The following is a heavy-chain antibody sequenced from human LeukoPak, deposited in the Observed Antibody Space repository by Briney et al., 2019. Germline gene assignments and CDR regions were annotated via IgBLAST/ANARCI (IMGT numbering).Heavy chain of an antibody. D-gene: IGHD6-13*01. V-gene: IGHV3-23*01. J-gene: IGHJ6*03. CDR1: GFTFSAYV. CDR2: ISSSGGST. CDR3: AKEKGFSSPYYYYYMDV. Sequence: GGSLRLSCAASGFTFSAYVMTWVRQAPGKGQEWVSAISSSGGSTYYADSVKGRFTISRDNSKNTLYLQMNSLRAEDTALYYCAKEKGFSSPYYYYYMDVWGKGTTVTVSS.